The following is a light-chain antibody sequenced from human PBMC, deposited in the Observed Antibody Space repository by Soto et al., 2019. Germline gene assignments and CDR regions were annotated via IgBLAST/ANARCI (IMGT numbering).Light chain of an antibody. CDR3: QQYNSHSWT. V-gene: IGKV1-5*03. CDR2: KAS. J-gene: IGKJ1*01. CDR1: QSISTW. Sequence: DIQMTQSPSTLSASVGDRVTITCRASQSISTWLAWYQHKPGKAPKLLIYKASSLESGVPSRFSGSGSGSEFTLTISSLHPDDFATYYCQQYNSHSWTFGQGTKGEIK.